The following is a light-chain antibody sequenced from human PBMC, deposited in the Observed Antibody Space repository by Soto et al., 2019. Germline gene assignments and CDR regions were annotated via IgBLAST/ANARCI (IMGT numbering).Light chain of an antibody. CDR3: QQRFNWQVT. V-gene: IGKV3D-11*02. CDR2: DAS. Sequence: EILMTQSPAILSVSPGERATLSCRASQTINSNLAWYQLKPGRAPRLLIYDASNRATGIPARFSGSGSGTDFTLTISSLEPEDFAVYYCQQRFNWQVTFGQGTRLEIK. CDR1: QTINSN. J-gene: IGKJ5*01.